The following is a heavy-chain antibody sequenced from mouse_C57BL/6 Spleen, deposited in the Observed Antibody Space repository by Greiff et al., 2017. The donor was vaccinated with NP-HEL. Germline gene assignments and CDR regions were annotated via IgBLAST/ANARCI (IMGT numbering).Heavy chain of an antibody. V-gene: IGHV1-22*01. J-gene: IGHJ3*01. CDR2: INPNNGGT. CDR3: SLLRGFAY. Sequence: VQLKESGPELVKPGASVKMSCKASGYTFTDYNMHWVKQSHGKSLEWIGYINPNNGGTSYNQKFKGKATLTVNKSSSTAYMELRSLTSEDSAVYYCSLLRGFAYWGQGTLVTVSA. D-gene: IGHD1-1*01. CDR1: GYTFTDYN.